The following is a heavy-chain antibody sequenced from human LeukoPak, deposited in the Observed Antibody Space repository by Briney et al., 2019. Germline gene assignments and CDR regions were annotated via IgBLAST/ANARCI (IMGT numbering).Heavy chain of an antibody. Sequence: SETLSLTCTVSGGSISSSSYYWGWIRQPPGKGLEWIGSIYCSGSTYYNPSLKSRVTISVDTSKNQFSLKLSSVTAADTAVYYCAGPGYSSSWYIYWGQGTLVTVSS. CDR1: GGSISSSSYY. V-gene: IGHV4-39*01. CDR3: AGPGYSSSWYIY. D-gene: IGHD6-13*01. CDR2: IYCSGST. J-gene: IGHJ4*02.